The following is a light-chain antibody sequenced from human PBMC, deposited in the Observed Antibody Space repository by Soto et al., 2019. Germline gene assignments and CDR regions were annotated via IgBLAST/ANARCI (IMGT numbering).Light chain of an antibody. CDR3: QQYNNWPLT. V-gene: IGKV3-11*01. CDR1: QSISSY. J-gene: IGKJ1*01. Sequence: EIVLTQSPATLSLPPGERATLSCRASQSISSYLAWYQQKPGQAPRLLIYDASNRATGIPARFSGSGSGTDFTLTISSLEPEDFAVYYCQQYNNWPLTFGQGTKVEIK. CDR2: DAS.